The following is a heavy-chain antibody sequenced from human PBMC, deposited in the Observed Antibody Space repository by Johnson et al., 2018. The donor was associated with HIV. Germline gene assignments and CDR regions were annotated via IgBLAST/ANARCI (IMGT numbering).Heavy chain of an antibody. Sequence: QVQLVESGGGVVQPGRSLNLSCAASGFTFRSYAMHWVRQAPGKGLEWVAVISYDGSNKYYGDSVKGRFTISRDNSKNTLFLQMGSLRAEDMAVYYCARDAVTPILGQGTMVTVSS. CDR2: ISYDGSNK. D-gene: IGHD4-17*01. J-gene: IGHJ3*02. CDR1: GFTFRSYA. CDR3: ARDAVTPI. V-gene: IGHV3-30*14.